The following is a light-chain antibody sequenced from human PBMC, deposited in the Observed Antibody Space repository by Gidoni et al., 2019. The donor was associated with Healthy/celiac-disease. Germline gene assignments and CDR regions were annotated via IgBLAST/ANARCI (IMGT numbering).Light chain of an antibody. Sequence: DIVLTQSPDSLAVSLGERATFNRKSSQSVLYSSNNKNSLAWYDKKPGQHPKMLIYWASTRETGFPDRFSGSGSGPDFTRTISSLQAEVVALYYCLQYYGTPWTFGQGTKVEIK. CDR3: LQYYGTPWT. J-gene: IGKJ1*01. V-gene: IGKV4-1*01. CDR1: QSVLYSSNNKNS. CDR2: WAS.